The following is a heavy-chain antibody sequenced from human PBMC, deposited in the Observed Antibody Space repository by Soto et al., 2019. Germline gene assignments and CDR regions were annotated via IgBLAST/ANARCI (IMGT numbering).Heavy chain of an antibody. CDR3: AREYSSGWYSIRNLDYYGMDV. D-gene: IGHD6-19*01. V-gene: IGHV3-30*03. J-gene: IGHJ6*02. CDR2: ISYDGSNK. CDR1: GFTFSSYG. Sequence: QVQLVESGGGVVQPGRSLRLSCAASGFTFSSYGMHWVRQAPGKGLEWVAVISYDGSNKYYADSVKGRFTISRDKSKNTLYLQMNSLRAEDTAVYYCAREYSSGWYSIRNLDYYGMDVWGQGTTVTVSS.